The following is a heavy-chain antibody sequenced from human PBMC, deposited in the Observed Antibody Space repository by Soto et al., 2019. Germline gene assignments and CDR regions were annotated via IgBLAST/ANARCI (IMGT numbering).Heavy chain of an antibody. Sequence: PSETLSLTCTVSGGSISSSSYYWGWIRQPPGKGLEWIGSIYYSGSTYYNPSLKSRVTISVDTSKNQFSLKLSSVTAADTAVYYCARHRHGGGWWRDYWGQGTLVTVSS. V-gene: IGHV4-39*01. CDR1: GGSISSSSYY. CDR3: ARHRHGGGWWRDY. D-gene: IGHD2-15*01. CDR2: IYYSGST. J-gene: IGHJ4*02.